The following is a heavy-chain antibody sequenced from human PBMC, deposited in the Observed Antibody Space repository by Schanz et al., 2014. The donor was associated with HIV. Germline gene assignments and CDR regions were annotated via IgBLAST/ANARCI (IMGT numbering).Heavy chain of an antibody. Sequence: EVRLLESGGRLVQPGGSLRLSCAASGFTFRSFAMSWVRQAPGKGLEWVSAITNTADSTYYADSVKGRFTISRDNSKNTLYLHMNSLGAEDTAVYFCAKGQRGILRGDIDCWGQGTLVTVSS. D-gene: IGHD3-10*01. CDR3: AKGQRGILRGDIDC. CDR1: GFTFRSFA. V-gene: IGHV3-23*01. CDR2: ITNTADST. J-gene: IGHJ4*02.